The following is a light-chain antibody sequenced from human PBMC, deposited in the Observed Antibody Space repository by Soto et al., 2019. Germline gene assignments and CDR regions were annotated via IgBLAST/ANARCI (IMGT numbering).Light chain of an antibody. J-gene: IGLJ1*01. Sequence: QPVLTQPASVSGSPGQSITISCTGTSSDVGGYNYVSWYQQHPVKAPKLMIYDVTNRPSGVSDRYSGSKSGNTASLTLSGLQAEDEADYYCSSYTSSSTPYVFGTGTKLTVL. CDR2: DVT. V-gene: IGLV2-14*01. CDR1: SSDVGGYNY. CDR3: SSYTSSSTPYV.